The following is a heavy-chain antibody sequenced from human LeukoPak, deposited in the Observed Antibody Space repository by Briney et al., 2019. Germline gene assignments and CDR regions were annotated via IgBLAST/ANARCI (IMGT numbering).Heavy chain of an antibody. J-gene: IGHJ6*03. Sequence: SETLSLACTVSGGSISSYYWSWIRQPPGKGLEWIGYIYYSGSTNYNPSLKSRVTISVDTSKNQFSLKLTSVTAADTAVYYCARETSQKGAHYMDVWGKGTTVTISS. CDR2: IYYSGST. CDR3: ARETSQKGAHYMDV. D-gene: IGHD3-16*01. V-gene: IGHV4-59*01. CDR1: GGSISSYY.